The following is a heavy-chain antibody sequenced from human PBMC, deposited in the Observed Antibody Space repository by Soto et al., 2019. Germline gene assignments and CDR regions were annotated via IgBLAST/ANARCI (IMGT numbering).Heavy chain of an antibody. CDR3: AGGPYGDYSGY. CDR2: ITPILGIA. Sequence: QVQLVQSGAEVKKPGSSVKVSCKASGGTFSSYSINWVRQAPGQGLEWMGRITPILGIANYAQKFQGRVTITADKPTSTAYMGLGRLRSGDTAVYYWAGGPYGDYSGYRGQGTLVTVSS. V-gene: IGHV1-69*02. J-gene: IGHJ4*02. CDR1: GGTFSSYS. D-gene: IGHD4-17*01.